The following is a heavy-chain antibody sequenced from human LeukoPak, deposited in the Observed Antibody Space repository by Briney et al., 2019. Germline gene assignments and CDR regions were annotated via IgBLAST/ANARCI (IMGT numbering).Heavy chain of an antibody. CDR2: IYPGDSDT. J-gene: IGHJ4*02. V-gene: IGHV5-51*01. CDR1: GYSFTSYW. CDR3: ARQGSYFDY. Sequence: PGEPLKISCKGSGYSFTSYWVAWERQMPGKGLEWMGIIYPGDSDTRYSPSFQGQVTISADKSISTAYLQWSSLKASDTAMYYCARQGSYFDYWAQGTLVTVSS.